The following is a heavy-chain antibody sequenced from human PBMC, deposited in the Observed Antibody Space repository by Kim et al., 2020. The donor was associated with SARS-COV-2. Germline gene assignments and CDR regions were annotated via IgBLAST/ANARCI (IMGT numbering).Heavy chain of an antibody. CDR2: FRNVGREK. CDR3: AKVGDYDSSGFYAFFRS. J-gene: IGHJ1*01. V-gene: IGHV3-74*03. D-gene: IGHD3-22*01. Sequence: GGSLRLSCAASGFDFSNSWMHWIRQAPDQERVCSSHFRNVGREKKNVDSVKGRFTISRDNAKNTLYLQMNGMRTEDTAVYYCAKVGDYDSSGFYAFFRSWGQGTRVTVSS. CDR1: GFDFSNSW.